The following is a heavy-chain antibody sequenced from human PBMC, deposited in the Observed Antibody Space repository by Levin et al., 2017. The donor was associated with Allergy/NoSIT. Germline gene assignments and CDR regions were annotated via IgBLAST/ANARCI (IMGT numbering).Heavy chain of an antibody. Sequence: GGSLRLSCAASGFTFNNYAMSWVRQAPGKGLEWVSAITNSGRTYYADSVKGRFTVSRDNSKNTLYQQMNSLRADDTAVYYCAKEMTAVVPVFDYWGQGTLVTVSS. V-gene: IGHV3-23*01. J-gene: IGHJ4*02. CDR1: GFTFNNYA. CDR2: ITNSGRT. CDR3: AKEMTAVVPVFDY. D-gene: IGHD4-23*01.